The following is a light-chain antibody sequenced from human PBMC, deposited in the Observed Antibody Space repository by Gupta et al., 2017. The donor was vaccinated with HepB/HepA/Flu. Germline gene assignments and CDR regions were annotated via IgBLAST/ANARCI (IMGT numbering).Light chain of an antibody. V-gene: IGKV4-1*01. Sequence: DIVMTQSPDSLAVSLGERATINCKSSQSVLYSSNNKNYLAWYQQKPGQPPKLLIYWASTRESGVPDRFSGSGSGTDFTLTISSLQAEDVAVYYCQQDDSTSGSFGQGTKLEIK. CDR1: QSVLYSSNNKNY. CDR2: WAS. J-gene: IGKJ2*01. CDR3: QQDDSTSGS.